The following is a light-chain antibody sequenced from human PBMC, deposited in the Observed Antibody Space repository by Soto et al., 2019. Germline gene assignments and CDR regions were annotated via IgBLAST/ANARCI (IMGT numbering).Light chain of an antibody. Sequence: QSALTQPPSASGSPGQSVTISCSGTSSDLGDYDYVSWYQQHPGKPPRLMIYEVSERPSGVPDRFSGSKSGNTASLTVTGLQAEDEADYYCSSYAGSNNLIFGGGTQLTVL. J-gene: IGLJ2*01. CDR2: EVS. V-gene: IGLV2-8*01. CDR1: SSDLGDYDY. CDR3: SSYAGSNNLI.